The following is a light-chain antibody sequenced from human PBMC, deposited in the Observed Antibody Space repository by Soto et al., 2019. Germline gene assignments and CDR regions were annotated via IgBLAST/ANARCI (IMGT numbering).Light chain of an antibody. Sequence: QSVLTQPSSASASLGSSVSLTCTLSSGHSFYVIAWHQQQPGTAPRYVMKIEGSGNYNKGSGVPERFSGSSYGADRYLTISNLQSEDEGDYYCESWDSNTRVFGGGTKLPVL. CDR1: SGHSFYV. CDR3: ESWDSNTRV. V-gene: IGLV4-60*03. CDR2: IEGSGNY. J-gene: IGLJ3*02.